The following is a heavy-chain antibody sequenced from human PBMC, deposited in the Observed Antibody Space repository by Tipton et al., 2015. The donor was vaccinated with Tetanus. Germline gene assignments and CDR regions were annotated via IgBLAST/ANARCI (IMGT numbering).Heavy chain of an antibody. CDR3: ARRLGPLTGDQIWHFDL. CDR2: IYPGDSDT. V-gene: IGHV5-51*01. J-gene: IGHJ2*01. D-gene: IGHD7-27*01. Sequence: VQLVQSGAEVKKAGESLKISCQGSGYSFNIYWIAWVRQMPGKGLEWMGIIYPGDSDTTYSPSFQGQVTISADRYINTAYPQWSSLKASDTATYYCARRLGPLTGDQIWHFDLWGRGTLVTVSS. CDR1: GYSFNIYW.